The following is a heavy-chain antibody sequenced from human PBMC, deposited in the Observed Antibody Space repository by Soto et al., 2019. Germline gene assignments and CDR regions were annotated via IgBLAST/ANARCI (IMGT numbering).Heavy chain of an antibody. Sequence: PGGSLRLSCAASGFSFGSYALSWVRQAPGKGLEWVSTISGSDGKTFYADSVKGRFSISRDTSQSTLYLQMNSLRADGTAMYYCARWSYLDYWGQGTRVTAPQ. CDR2: ISGSDGKT. CDR1: GFSFGSYA. D-gene: IGHD3-3*01. V-gene: IGHV3-23*01. CDR3: ARWSYLDY. J-gene: IGHJ4*02.